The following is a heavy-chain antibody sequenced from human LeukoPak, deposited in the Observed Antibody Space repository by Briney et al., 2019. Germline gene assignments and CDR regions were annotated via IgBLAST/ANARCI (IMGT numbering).Heavy chain of an antibody. Sequence: GASVKVSCKASGYIFSDYYIHWVRQAPGQGLEWMGWINPSSGGTSYAQKFRGRVTMTRDTSISTAYMELSSLGSDDTAMYFCAREIAVTGTKAFDYWGQGSLVTVSS. J-gene: IGHJ4*02. V-gene: IGHV1-2*02. CDR1: GYIFSDYY. CDR3: AREIAVTGTKAFDY. CDR2: INPSSGGT. D-gene: IGHD6-19*01.